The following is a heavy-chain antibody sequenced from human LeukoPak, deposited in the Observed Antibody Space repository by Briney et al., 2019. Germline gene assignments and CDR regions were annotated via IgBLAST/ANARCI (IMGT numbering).Heavy chain of an antibody. J-gene: IGHJ3*01. V-gene: IGHV3-74*01. CDR1: GFTFTDYW. CDR2: INTDTRGT. Sequence: PGGSLRLSCAASGFTFTDYWMHWVRQAPGKGLVWVSIINTDTRGTYYADSVKGRFTISRDNAKNTLSLQMNSLRAEDTAVYYCAGGISATGGGWGQGTMVTVSS. D-gene: IGHD6-13*01. CDR3: AGGISATGGG.